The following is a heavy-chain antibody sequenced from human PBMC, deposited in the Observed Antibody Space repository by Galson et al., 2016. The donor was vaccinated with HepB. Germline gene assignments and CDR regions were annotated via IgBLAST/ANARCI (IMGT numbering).Heavy chain of an antibody. J-gene: IGHJ4*02. V-gene: IGHV3-74*01. D-gene: IGHD6-13*01. CDR3: AKWSDAAATY. CDR2: INSDGSST. CDR1: GFTFSNYA. Sequence: SLRLSCAASGFTFSNYAMSWVRQAPGEGLVWVSRINSDGSSTSYADSVKGRFTISRDNAKNTLYLQMSSLTAEDTAVYYCAKWSDAAATYWGQGALVTVSS.